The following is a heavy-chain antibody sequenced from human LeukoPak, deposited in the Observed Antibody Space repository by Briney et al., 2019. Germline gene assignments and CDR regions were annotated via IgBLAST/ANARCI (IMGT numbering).Heavy chain of an antibody. CDR2: INTRNGNT. CDR1: GYTFFNYA. Sequence: ASVKVSCKASGYTFFNYAIHWVRQAPGQRLEWMGWINTRNGNTYYSQEFQGRVTITRDTSASTAYMELSSLRSEDKAVYYCAKDSGAGWYEFQWGQGTLVTVSS. D-gene: IGHD6-19*01. CDR3: AKDSGAGWYEFQ. V-gene: IGHV1-3*03. J-gene: IGHJ4*02.